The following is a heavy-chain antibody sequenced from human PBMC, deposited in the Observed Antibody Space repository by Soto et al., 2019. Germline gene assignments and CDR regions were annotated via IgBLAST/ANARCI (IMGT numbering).Heavy chain of an antibody. J-gene: IGHJ3*02. CDR1: GCSISSGGYY. D-gene: IGHD3-22*01. V-gene: IGHV4-31*03. CDR2: IYYSGST. Sequence: PSETLSLTCTVSGCSISSGGYYWSWIRQHPGKGLEWIGYIYYSGSTYYNPSLKSRVTISVDTSKNQFSLKLSSVTAADTAVYYCARVTPIDVYYDSSGYYLTPTDAFDIWGEGTMVTVSS. CDR3: ARVTPIDVYYDSSGYYLTPTDAFDI.